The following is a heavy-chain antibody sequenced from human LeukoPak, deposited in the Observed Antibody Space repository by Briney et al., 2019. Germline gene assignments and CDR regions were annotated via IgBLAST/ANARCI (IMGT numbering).Heavy chain of an antibody. D-gene: IGHD2-15*01. Sequence: GGSRRLSCAASGFTFSSYGMHGVRQAPGKGLEWVAVISHDGSNIYYGDSVKGRFSISRDNSKNTLYLQMNSLRVEDTAVYYCAKDPYRVVVATGNYLDPWGQGTLVTVSS. CDR3: AKDPYRVVVATGNYLDP. V-gene: IGHV3-30*18. CDR1: GFTFSSYG. CDR2: ISHDGSNI. J-gene: IGHJ5*02.